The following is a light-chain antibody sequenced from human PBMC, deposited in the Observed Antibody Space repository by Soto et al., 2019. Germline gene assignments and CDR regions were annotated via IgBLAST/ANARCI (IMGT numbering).Light chain of an antibody. J-gene: IGLJ1*01. CDR2: DVS. CDR1: SSDVGGYNS. V-gene: IGLV2-14*01. Sequence: ALTQPPSASGSPGQSVTISCTGTSSDVGGYNSVSWYQQHPGKAPKVMIYDVSNRPSGVSNRFSGSKSGNTASLTISGLQAEDEADYYCSSYTTSSTYVFGTGTKVTVL. CDR3: SSYTTSSTYV.